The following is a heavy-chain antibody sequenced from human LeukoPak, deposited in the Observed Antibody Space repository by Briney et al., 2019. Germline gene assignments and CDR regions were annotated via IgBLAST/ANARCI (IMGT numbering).Heavy chain of an antibody. CDR2: ISPDGSST. CDR1: GFTFSSYW. Sequence: GGSLRLSCAASGFTFSSYWIHWVRQPPGKRLLWVSRISPDGSSTDYADSVKGRFTISRDNANNTVYLQMNSMRAEDTALYYCARARNDYDSNGFSFLDYWGQGTLVTVSS. J-gene: IGHJ4*02. V-gene: IGHV3-74*01. D-gene: IGHD3-22*01. CDR3: ARARNDYDSNGFSFLDY.